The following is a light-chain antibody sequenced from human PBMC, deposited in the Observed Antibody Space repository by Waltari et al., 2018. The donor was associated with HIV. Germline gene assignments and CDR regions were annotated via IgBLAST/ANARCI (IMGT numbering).Light chain of an antibody. CDR3: AAWDDSLNGWV. V-gene: IGLV1-44*01. Sequence: QSVLTQPPSASGTPGRRVTISCSGSRSNIGSNTVSWYQQLPGTAPKLFIYSNNQRPSGVPDRFSGSKSGTSASLAISRLQSEDEADYYCAAWDDSLNGWVFGGGTKLTVV. J-gene: IGLJ3*02. CDR2: SNN. CDR1: RSNIGSNT.